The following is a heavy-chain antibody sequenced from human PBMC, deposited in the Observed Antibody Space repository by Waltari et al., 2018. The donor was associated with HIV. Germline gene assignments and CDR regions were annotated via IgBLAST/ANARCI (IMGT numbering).Heavy chain of an antibody. CDR2: INPNSGGT. CDR3: ARVGGYSGYDPNFDY. J-gene: IGHJ4*02. CDR1: GSTFTGYY. D-gene: IGHD5-12*01. V-gene: IGHV1-2*02. Sequence: QVQLVQSGAEVKKPGASVKVSCKASGSTFTGYYLHWVRRAPGQGLGWMGWINPNSGGTNYAQKFQGRVTMTRDTSISTAYMELSRLRSDDTAVYYCARVGGYSGYDPNFDYWGQGTLVTVSS.